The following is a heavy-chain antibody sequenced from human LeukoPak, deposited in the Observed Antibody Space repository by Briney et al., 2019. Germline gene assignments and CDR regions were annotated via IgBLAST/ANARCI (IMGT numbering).Heavy chain of an antibody. CDR1: GFTFSSYA. CDR3: AKDYDILTGYYTDYFDY. D-gene: IGHD3-9*01. CDR2: ISGSGGST. J-gene: IGHJ4*02. V-gene: IGHV3-23*01. Sequence: PGGSLRLSCAASGFTFSSYAMSWVRQAPGKGLEWVSAISGSGGSTYYADSVKGRFTISRDNSKNTLYLQINSLRAEDTAVYYCAKDYDILTGYYTDYFDYWGQGTLVTVSS.